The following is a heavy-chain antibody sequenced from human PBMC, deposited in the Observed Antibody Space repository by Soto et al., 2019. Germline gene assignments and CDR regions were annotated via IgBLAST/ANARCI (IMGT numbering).Heavy chain of an antibody. D-gene: IGHD3-22*01. CDR3: ATDDSRDY. J-gene: IGHJ4*02. CDR2: FNPEDGET. Sequence: GSVKVCFKVSGYPLSELSIHWVRQAPGKGLEWIGGFNPEDGETIYAQKFHGRVTMTEDTSTDTAYMELSGLRSEDTAVYYCATDDSRDYWGQGTVVTASS. V-gene: IGHV1-24*01. CDR1: GYPLSELS.